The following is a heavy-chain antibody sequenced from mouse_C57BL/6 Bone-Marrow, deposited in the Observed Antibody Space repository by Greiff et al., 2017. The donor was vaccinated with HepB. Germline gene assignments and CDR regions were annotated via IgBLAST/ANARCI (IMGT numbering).Heavy chain of an antibody. CDR1: GYTFTDYY. CDR3: ARWAIGGDYGLYYAMDY. D-gene: IGHD2-4*01. V-gene: IGHV1-19*01. Sequence: EVQLQQSGPVLVKPGASVKMSCKASGYTFTDYYMNWVKQSHGKSLEWIGVINPYNGGTSYNQKFKGKATLTVDKSSSTAYMELNSLTSEDSAVYYCARWAIGGDYGLYYAMDYWGQGTSVTVSS. J-gene: IGHJ4*01. CDR2: INPYNGGT.